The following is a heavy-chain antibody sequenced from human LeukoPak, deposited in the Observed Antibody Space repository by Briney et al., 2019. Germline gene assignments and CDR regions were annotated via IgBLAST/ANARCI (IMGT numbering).Heavy chain of an antibody. Sequence: GGSLRLSCAASGFTFSDYYMSWIRQAPGKGLEWVSYISSSGSTIYCADSVKGRFTISRDNAKNSLYLQMNSLRAEDTAVYYCARVAVGDIVLMVPYFDYWGQGTLVTVSS. CDR1: GFTFSDYY. D-gene: IGHD2-8*01. J-gene: IGHJ4*02. CDR3: ARVAVGDIVLMVPYFDY. V-gene: IGHV3-11*04. CDR2: ISSSGSTI.